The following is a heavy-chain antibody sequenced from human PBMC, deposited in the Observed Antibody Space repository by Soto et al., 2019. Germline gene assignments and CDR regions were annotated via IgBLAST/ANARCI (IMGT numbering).Heavy chain of an antibody. V-gene: IGHV3-30*18. CDR3: AKDLMYSSGWPVYYYGMDV. CDR1: GFTFSSYG. CDR2: ISYDGSNK. Sequence: QVQLVESGGGVVQPGRSLRLSCAASGFTFSSYGMHWVRQAPGKGLEWVAVISYDGSNKYYADSVKGRFTISRDNSKNTLYLQMNSLRAEDTAVYYCAKDLMYSSGWPVYYYGMDVWGQGTTVTVSS. D-gene: IGHD6-19*01. J-gene: IGHJ6*02.